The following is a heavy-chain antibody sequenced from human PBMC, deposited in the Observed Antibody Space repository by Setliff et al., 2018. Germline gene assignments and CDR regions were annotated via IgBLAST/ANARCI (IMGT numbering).Heavy chain of an antibody. Sequence: ASVKVSCKASGYTFSNYGVTWVRQAPGQGLEWMGWIGAYTGNTNYAQKFQGRVTMTTDTSTSTAYMELRSLRSDDTAVYYCSRLVRYCTTTTCQSVPGAEVWGQGTLVTVSS. CDR1: GYTFSNYG. D-gene: IGHD2-8*01. CDR2: IGAYTGNT. V-gene: IGHV1-18*01. J-gene: IGHJ4*02. CDR3: SRLVRYCTTTTCQSVPGAEV.